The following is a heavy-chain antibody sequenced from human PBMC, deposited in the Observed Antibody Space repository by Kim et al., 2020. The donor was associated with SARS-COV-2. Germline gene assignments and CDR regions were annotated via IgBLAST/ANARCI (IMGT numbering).Heavy chain of an antibody. CDR1: GGSISSSSYY. CDR2: IYYSGST. Sequence: SETLSLTCTVSGGSISSSSYYWGWIRQPPGKGLEWIGSIYYSGSTYYNPSLKSRVTISVDTSKNQFSLKLSSVTAADTAVYYCARHKVQYYYDSSGSADAFDIWGQGTMVTVSS. CDR3: ARHKVQYYYDSSGSADAFDI. D-gene: IGHD3-22*01. V-gene: IGHV4-39*01. J-gene: IGHJ3*02.